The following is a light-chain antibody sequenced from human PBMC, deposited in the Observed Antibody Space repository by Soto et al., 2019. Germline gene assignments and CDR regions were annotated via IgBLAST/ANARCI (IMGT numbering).Light chain of an antibody. CDR3: QQYNNWPLT. V-gene: IGKV3-15*01. CDR1: QSVSSK. Sequence: EIVMTQSPATLSVSPGERATLSCRASQSVSSKLAWYQQKPGQAPRLLIYGASNRATGVPARFSGSGSGTEFTLTISSLQPEDFAVYYCQQYNNWPLTFGGGTKVEIK. J-gene: IGKJ4*01. CDR2: GAS.